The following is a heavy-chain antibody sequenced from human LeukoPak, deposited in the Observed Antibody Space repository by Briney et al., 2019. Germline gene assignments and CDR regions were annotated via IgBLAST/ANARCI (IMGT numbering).Heavy chain of an antibody. CDR1: GFTFSSYE. Sequence: GGSLRLSCAASGFTFSSYEMSWVRQAPGMGLVWVSYTSSSGTTIYYADSVRGRFTISRDNAKNSLYLQMNSLRADDTAVYYCATGSYGDYFFDFWGQGTLVTVSS. CDR3: ATGSYGDYFFDF. D-gene: IGHD4-17*01. J-gene: IGHJ4*02. V-gene: IGHV3-48*03. CDR2: TSSSGTTI.